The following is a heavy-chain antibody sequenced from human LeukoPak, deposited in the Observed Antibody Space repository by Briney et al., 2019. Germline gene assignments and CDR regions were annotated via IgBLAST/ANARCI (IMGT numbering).Heavy chain of an antibody. J-gene: IGHJ1*01. D-gene: IGHD3-3*01. CDR1: GFTFSNYA. CDR2: ISGSGGST. CDR3: ARVHEVWSGSEYFQH. Sequence: GGSLRLSCAASGFTFSNYAMSWVRQAPGKGLEWVSAISGSGGSTYYADGDSVKGRFTISRDNSKNTLYLQMNSLRAEDTAVYYCARVHEVWSGSEYFQHWGPGTLITVSS. V-gene: IGHV3-23*01.